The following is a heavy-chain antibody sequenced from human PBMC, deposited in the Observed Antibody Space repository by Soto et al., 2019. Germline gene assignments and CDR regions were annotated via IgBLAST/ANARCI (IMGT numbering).Heavy chain of an antibody. CDR3: ARETYGDYVGYFDP. D-gene: IGHD4-17*01. CDR1: SISTYY. J-gene: IGHJ5*02. CDR2: IYYIGRT. Sequence: SETLSLTCTVGSISTYYWNWIRQSPGKGLEWIGYIYYIGRTNYNPSLKSRVTMSIDTSRNQFSLKLSSVTAADTAVYYCARETYGDYVGYFDPWGQGIQVTVSS. V-gene: IGHV4-59*01.